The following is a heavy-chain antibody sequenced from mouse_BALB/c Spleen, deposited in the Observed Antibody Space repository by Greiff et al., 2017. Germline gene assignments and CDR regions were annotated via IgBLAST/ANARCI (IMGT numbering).Heavy chain of an antibody. J-gene: IGHJ3*01. V-gene: IGHV3-2*02. CDR3: ARWAPAWFAY. Sequence: EVKLVESGPGLVKPSQSLSLTCTVTGYSITSDYAWNWIRQFPGNKLEWMGYISYSGSTSYNPSLKSRISITRDTSKNQFFLQLNSVTTEDTATYYCARWAPAWFAYWGQGTLVTVSA. CDR1: GYSITSDYA. CDR2: ISYSGST.